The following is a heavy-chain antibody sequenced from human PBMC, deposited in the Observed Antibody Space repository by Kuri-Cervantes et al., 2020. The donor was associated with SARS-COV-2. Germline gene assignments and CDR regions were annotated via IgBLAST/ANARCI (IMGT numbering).Heavy chain of an antibody. D-gene: IGHD3-22*01. CDR2: IFHRGTT. CDR1: GDSISSTNW. Sequence: GSLRLSCTVSGDSISSTNWWSWVRQSPGKGLEWIGEIFHRGTTNYNPSLKSRVTISVDTSKNQFSLKLSSVTAADTAVYYCARGGSMIVVRRYFDYWGQGTLVTVSS. V-gene: IGHV4-4*02. CDR3: ARGGSMIVVRRYFDY. J-gene: IGHJ4*02.